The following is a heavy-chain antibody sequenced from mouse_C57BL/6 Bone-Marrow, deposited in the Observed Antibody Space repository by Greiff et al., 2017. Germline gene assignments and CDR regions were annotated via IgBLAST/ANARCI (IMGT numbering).Heavy chain of an antibody. D-gene: IGHD2-3*01. J-gene: IGHJ3*01. V-gene: IGHV1-81*01. CDR2: IYPRSGNT. CDR1: GYTFTSYG. Sequence: QVQLQQSGAELARPGASVKLSCKASGYTFTSYGISWVKQRTGQGLEWIGEIYPRSGNTYYNEKLKGKAKLTADNSSSTAYMELRDLTSEDSAVYFSARGAGYYAAWFAYWGQGTLVTVSA. CDR3: ARGAGYYAAWFAY.